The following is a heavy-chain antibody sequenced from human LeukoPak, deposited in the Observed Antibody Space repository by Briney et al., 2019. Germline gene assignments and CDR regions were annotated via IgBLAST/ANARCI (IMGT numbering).Heavy chain of an antibody. V-gene: IGHV1-24*01. D-gene: IGHD3-10*01. CDR1: GYTLTELS. J-gene: IGHJ4*02. Sequence: GASVKVSCKVSGYTLTELSMHWVRQAPGKGLEWMGGFDPEDGEAIYAQKFQGRVTMTEDTSTDTAYMELSSLRSEDTAVYYCATDPTYYGSGSYNYWGQGTLVTVSS. CDR3: ATDPTYYGSGSYNY. CDR2: FDPEDGEA.